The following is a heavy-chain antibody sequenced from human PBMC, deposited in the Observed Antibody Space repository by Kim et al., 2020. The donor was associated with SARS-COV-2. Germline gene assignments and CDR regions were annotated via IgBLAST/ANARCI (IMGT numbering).Heavy chain of an antibody. V-gene: IGHV4-34*01. J-gene: IGHJ5*02. Sequence: NPSLKSRVTISVDTSKNQCSLKLSSVTAADTAVYYCARRSGLGRYHWFDPWGPGTLVTVSS. D-gene: IGHD6-19*01. CDR3: ARRSGLGRYHWFDP.